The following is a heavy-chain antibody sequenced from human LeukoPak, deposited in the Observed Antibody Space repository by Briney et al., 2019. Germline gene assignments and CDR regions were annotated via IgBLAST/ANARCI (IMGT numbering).Heavy chain of an antibody. CDR1: GCTFSSYA. V-gene: IGHV3-64D*09. Sequence: GGSLRLSCSASGCTFSSYAMHWVRQAPGKGLEYVSAISSNGGSTYYADSVKGRFTISRDNSKNTLYLQMSSLRAEDTAVYYCVKDPAVAGTRYFDYWGQGTLVTVSS. CDR2: ISSNGGST. D-gene: IGHD6-19*01. J-gene: IGHJ4*02. CDR3: VKDPAVAGTRYFDY.